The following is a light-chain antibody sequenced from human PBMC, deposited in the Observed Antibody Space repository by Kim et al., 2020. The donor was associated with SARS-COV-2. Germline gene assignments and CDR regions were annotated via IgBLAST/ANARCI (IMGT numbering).Light chain of an antibody. CDR2: AAS. CDR3: QKYYSAPWT. Sequence: DIQMTQSPSSLSASVGDRVTITCRASQAISHYLAWYQQKPGKVPKLLIYAASTLHSGVPSRFSGSGSGTDFTLTISSLKPEDFATYYCQKYYSAPWTFGQGTKVDIK. V-gene: IGKV1-27*01. J-gene: IGKJ1*01. CDR1: QAISHY.